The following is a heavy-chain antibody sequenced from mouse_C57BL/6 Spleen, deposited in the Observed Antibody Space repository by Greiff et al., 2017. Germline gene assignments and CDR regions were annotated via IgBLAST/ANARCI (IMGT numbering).Heavy chain of an antibody. CDR3: ASTAVVDTDFDD. Sequence: QVQLQQSGPELVKPGASGKISCKASGYAFSSSWMNGVKQRPGKGLEWIGRIYPGDGDTNYTGKFKGKATLTADKSSSTAYMQLSSLTSEDSAVYFCASTAVVDTDFDDWGKGTTLTVSS. CDR2: IYPGDGDT. CDR1: GYAFSSSW. J-gene: IGHJ2*01. D-gene: IGHD1-1*01. V-gene: IGHV1-82*01.